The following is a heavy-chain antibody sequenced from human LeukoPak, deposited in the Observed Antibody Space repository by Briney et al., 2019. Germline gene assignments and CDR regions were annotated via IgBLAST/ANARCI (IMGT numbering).Heavy chain of an antibody. CDR1: GGSISSSSYY. CDR2: IYYSGST. CDR3: ARHGRDYYDSSGSATEHFDY. D-gene: IGHD3-22*01. J-gene: IGHJ4*02. V-gene: IGHV4-39*01. Sequence: SETLSLTCTVSGGSISSSSYYWGWIRQPPGKGLEWIGSIYYSGSTYYNPSLKSRVTISVDTSKNQFSLKLSSVTAADTAVYYCARHGRDYYDSSGSATEHFDYWGQGTLVTVSS.